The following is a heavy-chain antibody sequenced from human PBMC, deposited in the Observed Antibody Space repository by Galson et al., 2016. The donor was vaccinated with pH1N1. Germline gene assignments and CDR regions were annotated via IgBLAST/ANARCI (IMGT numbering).Heavy chain of an antibody. V-gene: IGHV1-69*01. J-gene: IGHJ4*02. CDR1: GGTFSKYG. CDR3: ATGDSSSAYFLVGSPSYFDY. Sequence: QSGAEVKKPGESLKISCKASGGTFSKYGISWVRQAPGQGLEWLGGIIRMFGTPNYAQEFQGRVTITADESTRTAYLELSSLRSEDTAVYYCATGDSSSAYFLVGSPSYFDYWGQGTLVSVSS. D-gene: IGHD6-6*01. CDR2: IIRMFGTP.